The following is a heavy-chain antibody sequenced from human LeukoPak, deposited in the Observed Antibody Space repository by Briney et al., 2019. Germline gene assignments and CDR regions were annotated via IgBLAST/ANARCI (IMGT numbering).Heavy chain of an antibody. J-gene: IGHJ4*02. CDR3: ARRSYGGVARY. CDR1: GGSFSGYL. CDR2: ITHSGTT. V-gene: IGHV4-34*01. Sequence: SETLSLTCGVFGGSFSGYLWTWIRLPPGKGLEWIGEITHSGTTNYNPTLESRVTMLVDTSKNQFSLKVSSVTAADTAVYYCARRSYGGVARYWGQGTLVTVSS. D-gene: IGHD3-16*01.